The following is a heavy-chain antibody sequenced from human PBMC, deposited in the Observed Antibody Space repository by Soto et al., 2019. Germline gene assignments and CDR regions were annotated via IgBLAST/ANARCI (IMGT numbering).Heavy chain of an antibody. J-gene: IGHJ3*02. Sequence: EVQLVESGGGLVQPGRSLRLSCTASGFTFGDYAMSWVRQAPGKGLEWVGFIRSKAYGGTTEYAASVKGRFTISRDDSKSIAYLQMNSLKTEDTAVYYCTRDPPLPRLGREAFDIWGQGTMVTVSS. CDR1: GFTFGDYA. CDR3: TRDPPLPRLGREAFDI. CDR2: IRSKAYGGTT. D-gene: IGHD5-12*01. V-gene: IGHV3-49*04.